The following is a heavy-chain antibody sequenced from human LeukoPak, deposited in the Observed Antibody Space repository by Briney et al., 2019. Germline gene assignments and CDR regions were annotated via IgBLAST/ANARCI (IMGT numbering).Heavy chain of an antibody. CDR1: GGSVSSGSYY. J-gene: IGHJ4*02. CDR2: IYYSGST. V-gene: IGHV4-61*01. CDR3: ARVHYDSSGYNFDY. Sequence: PSETLSLTCTVSGGSVSSGSYYWSWIRQPPGKGLEWIGYIYYSGSTDYNPSLKSRVTISVDTSKNQFSLKLSSVTAADTAVYYCARVHYDSSGYNFDYWGQGTLVTVSS. D-gene: IGHD3-22*01.